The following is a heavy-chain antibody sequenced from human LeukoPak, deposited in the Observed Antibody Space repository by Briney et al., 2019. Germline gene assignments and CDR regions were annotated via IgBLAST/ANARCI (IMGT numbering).Heavy chain of an antibody. V-gene: IGHV3-7*01. Sequence: PGGSLRLSCLGSGFNFRYFWMSWVRQAPGKGLEWVANINHDGRETYYADSVKGRFIISRDNAKDSLYLQMNSLRAEDTAVYYCARVGSGSYYASYWGQGTLVTVSS. CDR1: GFNFRYFW. CDR3: ARVGSGSYYASY. D-gene: IGHD3-10*01. J-gene: IGHJ4*02. CDR2: INHDGRET.